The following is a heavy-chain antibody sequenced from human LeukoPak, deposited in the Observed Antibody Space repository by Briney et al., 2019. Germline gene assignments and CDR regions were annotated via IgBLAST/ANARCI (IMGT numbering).Heavy chain of an antibody. CDR3: ASPNYYDSSGYYYFDY. V-gene: IGHV1-69*01. CDR2: IIPIFGTA. Sequence: SVKVSCKASGGTFSSYAISWVRQAPGQGLEWMGGIIPIFGTANYAQKFQGRVTITADESTSTAYMELSSLRSEDTAVYYCASPNYYDSSGYYYFDYWSQGTLVTVSS. CDR1: GGTFSSYA. D-gene: IGHD3-22*01. J-gene: IGHJ4*02.